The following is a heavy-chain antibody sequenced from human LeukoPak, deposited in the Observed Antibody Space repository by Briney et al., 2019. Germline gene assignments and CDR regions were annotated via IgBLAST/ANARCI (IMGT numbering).Heavy chain of an antibody. V-gene: IGHV4-4*07. J-gene: IGHJ3*02. Sequence: SETLSLTCIVSGGSISSYYWTWIRQPAGKGLEWIGRIYTSGSSNYNPSLKSRVTMSLDTSKNQFSLNLSSVTAADTAVYYCARREWFGELSAFDIWGQGTMVTVSS. CDR3: ARREWFGELSAFDI. CDR2: IYTSGSS. D-gene: IGHD3-10*01. CDR1: GGSISSYY.